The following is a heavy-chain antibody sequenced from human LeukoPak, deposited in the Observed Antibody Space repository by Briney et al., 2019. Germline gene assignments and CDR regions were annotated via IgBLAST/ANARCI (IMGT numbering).Heavy chain of an antibody. J-gene: IGHJ4*02. D-gene: IGHD3-10*01. V-gene: IGHV1-69*05. Sequence: ASVKVSCKASGGTFSSYAISWVRQAPGQGLEWMGGIIPIFGTANYAQKFQGRVTITTDESTSTAYMELSSLRSEDTAVYYCANGLFESDGETPFDYWGQGTWSPSPQ. CDR2: IIPIFGTA. CDR3: ANGLFESDGETPFDY. CDR1: GGTFSSYA.